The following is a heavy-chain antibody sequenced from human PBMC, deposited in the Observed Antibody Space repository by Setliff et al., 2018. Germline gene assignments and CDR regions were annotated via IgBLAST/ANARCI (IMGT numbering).Heavy chain of an antibody. Sequence: SETLSLTCSVSGGSISSGGYYWSWIRQHPGKGLEWIGYIYYSGSTYYNPSLKSRVTISVDTSKNQFSLKLSSVTAADTAVYYCARARYSGYVDYWGQGTLVTVSS. CDR1: GGSISSGGYY. V-gene: IGHV4-31*03. CDR3: ARARYSGYVDY. D-gene: IGHD5-12*01. J-gene: IGHJ4*02. CDR2: IYYSGST.